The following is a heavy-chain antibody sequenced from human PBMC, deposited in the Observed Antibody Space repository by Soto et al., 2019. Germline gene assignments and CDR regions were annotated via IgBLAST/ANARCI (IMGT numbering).Heavy chain of an antibody. Sequence: SETLSLTCTVSGGSIGSGDYYWSWIRQPPGKGLEWIGYIYYSGSTYYNPSLKSRVTISVDTSKNQFSLKLSSVTAADTAVYYCARGHVDIVATIYDYWGQGTLVTV. CDR3: ARGHVDIVATIYDY. CDR2: IYYSGST. D-gene: IGHD5-12*01. CDR1: GGSIGSGDYY. V-gene: IGHV4-30-4*01. J-gene: IGHJ4*02.